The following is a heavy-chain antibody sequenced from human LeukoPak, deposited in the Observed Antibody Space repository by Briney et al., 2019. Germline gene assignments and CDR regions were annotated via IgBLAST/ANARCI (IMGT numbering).Heavy chain of an antibody. Sequence: GGSLRLSCAASGFTFSSYSMNWVRQAPGKGLEWVSSISSSSSYIYYADSVKGRFTISRDNAKNSLYLQMNSLRAEDTAVYYCAREVTMVRGLVDIQYYYYYMDVWGKGTSVAVSS. CDR1: GFTFSSYS. CDR2: ISSSSSYI. CDR3: AREVTMVRGLVDIQYYYYYMDV. D-gene: IGHD3-10*01. J-gene: IGHJ6*03. V-gene: IGHV3-21*01.